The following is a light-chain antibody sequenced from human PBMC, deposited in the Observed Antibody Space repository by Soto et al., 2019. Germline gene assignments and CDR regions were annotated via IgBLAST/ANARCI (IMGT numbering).Light chain of an antibody. CDR1: QSVNNKY. Sequence: IVLTQSPGTLSLSPGETATISCRASQSVNNKYLAWYQQKVGQPPRLLIYGPTNRARGIPDRFGGGGSGAEFTFTVSRLEPEDFAVYDCEQYGSALWTFGQGTKVE. CDR2: GPT. J-gene: IGKJ1*01. CDR3: EQYGSALWT. V-gene: IGKV3-20*01.